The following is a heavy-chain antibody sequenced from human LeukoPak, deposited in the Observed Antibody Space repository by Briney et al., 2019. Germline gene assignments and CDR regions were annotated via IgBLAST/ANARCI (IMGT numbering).Heavy chain of an antibody. D-gene: IGHD3-3*01. CDR2: IYPSGNT. CDR1: GESISNSRHY. Sequence: SETLSLTCTVSGESISNSRHYWSWIRQPAGKGLEWIGRIYPSGNTNCNPFLKSRLTISLDTSKNQFSLNLKSVTAADTAMYYCARDGVVTMELDSWGQGTLVTVSS. CDR3: ARDGVVTMELDS. V-gene: IGHV4-61*02. J-gene: IGHJ4*02.